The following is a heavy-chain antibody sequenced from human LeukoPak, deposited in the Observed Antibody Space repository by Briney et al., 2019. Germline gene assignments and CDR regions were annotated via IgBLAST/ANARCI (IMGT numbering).Heavy chain of an antibody. J-gene: IGHJ4*02. Sequence: PGGSLRLSCAASGFTFTSHWMHWVRQTPGKGLVWVSGIKNDGNDTAYADSVKGRFTISRDNAKNTLYLQMDSLRAEDTAVYYCAKGTSSGTPSPVADNWGQGTLVTVSS. CDR1: GFTFTSHW. CDR3: AKGTSSGTPSPVADN. CDR2: IKNDGNDT. V-gene: IGHV3-74*01. D-gene: IGHD3-10*01.